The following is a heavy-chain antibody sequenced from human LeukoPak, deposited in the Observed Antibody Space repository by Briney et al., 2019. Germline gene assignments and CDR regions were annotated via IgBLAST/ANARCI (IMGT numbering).Heavy chain of an antibody. J-gene: IGHJ4*02. CDR2: IKQDGSEK. D-gene: IGHD2-15*01. Sequence: GGSLRLSCAASGFTFSSYWMSWVRQAPGKRLEWVANIKQDGSEKYYVDSVKGRFTISRDNAKKSLYLQMNTLRAEDTAVYYCVQGWRDNWGQGTLVTVSS. CDR3: VQGWRDN. CDR1: GFTFSSYW. V-gene: IGHV3-7*01.